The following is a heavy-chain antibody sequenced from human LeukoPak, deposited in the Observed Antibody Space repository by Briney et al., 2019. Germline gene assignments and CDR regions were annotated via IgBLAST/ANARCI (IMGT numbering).Heavy chain of an antibody. V-gene: IGHV1-2*02. CDR1: GYTFTGYY. CDR3: ARGSSGYLDY. CDR2: INPNSGGT. J-gene: IGHJ4*02. Sequence: ASVKVACKASGYTFTGYYMHWVRQAPGQGLEWMGWINPNSGGTNYAQKLQGRITMTRDTSISTAYMELSRLRSDDTAVYYCARGSSGYLDYWGQATLVTVSS. D-gene: IGHD5-12*01.